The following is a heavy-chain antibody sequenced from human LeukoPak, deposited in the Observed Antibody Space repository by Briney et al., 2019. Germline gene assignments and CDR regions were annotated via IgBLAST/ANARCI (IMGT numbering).Heavy chain of an antibody. V-gene: IGHV4-61*01. CDR3: ARANWTYGERLFGAVDI. CDR2: IYYSGST. D-gene: IGHD1-1*01. J-gene: IGHJ3*02. Sequence: SETLSLTCTVSGGSVSSGSYYWSWIRQPPGKGLEWIGYIYYSGSTNYDPSLKSRVTISVDTSKNQFSLKLSSVTAADTAVYYCARANWTYGERLFGAVDIWGQGTMVTVSS. CDR1: GGSVSSGSYY.